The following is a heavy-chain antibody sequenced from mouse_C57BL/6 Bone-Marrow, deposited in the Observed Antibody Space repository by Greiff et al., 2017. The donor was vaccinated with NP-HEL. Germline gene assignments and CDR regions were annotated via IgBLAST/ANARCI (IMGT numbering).Heavy chain of an antibody. V-gene: IGHV1-52*01. CDR1: GYTFTSYW. J-gene: IGHJ4*01. D-gene: IGHD1-1*01. CDR2: IDPSDSET. CDR3: ARGRGLYSYGSSYAMDY. Sequence: QVQLQQPGAELVRPGSSVKLSCKASGYTFTSYWMQWVKQRPIQGLEWIGNIDPSDSETHYNQKFKDKATLTVDKYSITAYMQLSSLTSEDSAVYYCARGRGLYSYGSSYAMDYWGQGTSVTVSS.